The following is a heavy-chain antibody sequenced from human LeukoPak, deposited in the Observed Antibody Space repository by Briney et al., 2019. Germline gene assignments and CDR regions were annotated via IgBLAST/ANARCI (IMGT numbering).Heavy chain of an antibody. J-gene: IGHJ6*02. CDR2: ISAYNGNT. CDR3: ARDDIAAADYYYYGMDV. CDR1: GYTFTSYG. Sequence: ASVKVSCKASGYTFTSYGISWVRQAPGQGLEWMGWISAYNGNTNYAQKLQGRVTMTTDTSTSTAYMELRSLRSDDTAVYYCARDDIAAADYYYYGMDVWGQGTTVTVSS. V-gene: IGHV1-18*01. D-gene: IGHD6-13*01.